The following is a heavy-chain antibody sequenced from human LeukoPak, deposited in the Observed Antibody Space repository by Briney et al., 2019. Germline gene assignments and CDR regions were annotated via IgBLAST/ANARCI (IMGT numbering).Heavy chain of an antibody. CDR3: ARDYLFYYDSSGLNWFDP. J-gene: IGHJ5*02. CDR1: GGSISSSNW. V-gene: IGHV4-4*02. Sequence: PSETLSLTCAVSGGSISSSNWWSWVRQPPGKGLEWIGEIYHSGSTNYNPSLKSRVTISVDKSKNQFSLKLSSVTAADTAVYYCARDYLFYYDSSGLNWFDPWGQGTLVTVSS. CDR2: IYHSGST. D-gene: IGHD3-22*01.